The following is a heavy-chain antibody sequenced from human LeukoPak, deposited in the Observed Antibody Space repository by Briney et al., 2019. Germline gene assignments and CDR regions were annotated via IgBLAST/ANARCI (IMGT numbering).Heavy chain of an antibody. D-gene: IGHD3-22*01. CDR1: EFTFSSYW. V-gene: IGHV3-74*01. Sequence: GGSLRLSCEASEFTFSSYWMHWVRQAPGKGLVWVSRINSDGRTTIYADSVKGRFTISRDNAKNTLYLQMNSLRAEDTAVYYCARDGYYDSSGYSIRFSYWGQGTLVTVSS. CDR2: INSDGRTT. CDR3: ARDGYYDSSGYSIRFSY. J-gene: IGHJ4*02.